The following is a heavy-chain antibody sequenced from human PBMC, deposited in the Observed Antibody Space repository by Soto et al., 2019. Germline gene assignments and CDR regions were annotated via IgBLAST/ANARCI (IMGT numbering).Heavy chain of an antibody. CDR2: ISWDGGST. CDR3: AKDIIAGRYYYYGMDV. V-gene: IGHV3-43D*03. Sequence: GGSLRLSCAASGFTFDDYAMHWVRQAPGKGLEWVSLISWDGGSTYYADSVKGRFTISRDNSKNSLYLQMNSLRAEDTALYYCAKDIIAGRYYYYGMDVWGQGTTVTVSS. D-gene: IGHD2-15*01. CDR1: GFTFDDYA. J-gene: IGHJ6*02.